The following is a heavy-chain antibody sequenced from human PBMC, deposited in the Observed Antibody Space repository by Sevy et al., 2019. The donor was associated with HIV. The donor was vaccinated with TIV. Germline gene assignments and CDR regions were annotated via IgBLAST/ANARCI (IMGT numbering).Heavy chain of an antibody. D-gene: IGHD3-22*01. Sequence: GGSLRLSCAASGFTFNTHVMNWVRQAPGKGLEWVSSISGFGNTYYADFLRGRFTISRDNAKNTLYLQMNSLRADDTAVYYCAKVLNPALESMMEVTVRSLKGFDVWGQGTMVTVSS. CDR1: GFTFNTHV. V-gene: IGHV3-23*01. CDR2: ISGFGNT. J-gene: IGHJ3*01. CDR3: AKVLNPALESMMEVTVRSLKGFDV.